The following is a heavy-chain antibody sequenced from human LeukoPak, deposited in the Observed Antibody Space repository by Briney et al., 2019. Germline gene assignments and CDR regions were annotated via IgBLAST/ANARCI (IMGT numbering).Heavy chain of an antibody. J-gene: IGHJ3*02. CDR2: IYTSGST. CDR1: GGSISSYY. CDR3: ARDLGYYDSSGIAFDI. V-gene: IGHV4-4*07. D-gene: IGHD3-22*01. Sequence: SETLSLTCTVSGGSISSYYWSWIRQPAGKGLEWIGRIYTSGSTNYNPSLKSRVTMSVDTSKNQFSLKLSSVTAADTAVYYCARDLGYYDSSGIAFDIWGQGTMVPVSS.